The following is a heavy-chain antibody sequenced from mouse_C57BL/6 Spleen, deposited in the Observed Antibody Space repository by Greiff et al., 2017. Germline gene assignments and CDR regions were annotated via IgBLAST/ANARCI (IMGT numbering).Heavy chain of an antibody. Sequence: DVKLVESGPGLVKPSQSLTLTCSATGYSITSGYYWNWIRQIPGNKLEWMGYISYDGSNNYNPSLKNRISITRDTSKNQFFLKLNSVTTEDTATYYCARDGRQGFAYWGQGTLVTVSA. J-gene: IGHJ3*01. CDR2: ISYDGSN. V-gene: IGHV3-6*01. CDR1: GYSITSGYY. CDR3: ARDGRQGFAY. D-gene: IGHD2-12*01.